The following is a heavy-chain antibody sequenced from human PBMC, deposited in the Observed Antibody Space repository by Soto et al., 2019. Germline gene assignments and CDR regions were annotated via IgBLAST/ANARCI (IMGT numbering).Heavy chain of an antibody. CDR2: IGSSGGTI. Sequence: GGSLRLSCVASGIRFTTYAMTWVRLAPGKGLEWVSGIGSSGGTIYYADSVKGRFTISRDISKNTVYLQMNSLRAEDTAVYYCAKMSTSSWYIDYFDFWGPGTLVTVSS. CDR3: AKMSTSSWYIDYFDF. D-gene: IGHD6-13*01. CDR1: GIRFTTYA. J-gene: IGHJ4*02. V-gene: IGHV3-23*01.